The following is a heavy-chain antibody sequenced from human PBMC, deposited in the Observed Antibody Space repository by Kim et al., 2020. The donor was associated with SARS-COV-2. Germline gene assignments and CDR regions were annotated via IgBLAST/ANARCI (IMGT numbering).Heavy chain of an antibody. D-gene: IGHD4-17*01. CDR1: GVSISRYF. V-gene: IGHV4-59*13. CDR2: IYYTGST. CDR3: ATYGGNSGFDN. Sequence: SETLSLTCSVSGVSISRYFWSWIRQPPGKGLEWIGYIYYTGSTNYNPSLKGRVTISLDTPKSQVSLSLNSVTAADTAVYYCATYGGNSGFDNWGQGTLVTVSS. J-gene: IGHJ4*02.